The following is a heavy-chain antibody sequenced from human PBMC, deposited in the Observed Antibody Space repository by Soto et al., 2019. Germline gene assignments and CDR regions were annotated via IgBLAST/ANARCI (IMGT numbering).Heavy chain of an antibody. CDR2: IKQDGSEK. CDR3: AREGGQLWLKAFDI. CDR1: GFTFSSYW. D-gene: IGHD5-18*01. Sequence: EVQLVESGGGLVQPGGSLRLSCAASGFTFSSYWMSWVRQAPGKGLEWVANIKQDGSEKYYVDSVKGRFTISRDNAKKSLYLKMNSLRAEDTAVYYCAREGGQLWLKAFDIWGQGTMVTVSS. J-gene: IGHJ3*02. V-gene: IGHV3-7*01.